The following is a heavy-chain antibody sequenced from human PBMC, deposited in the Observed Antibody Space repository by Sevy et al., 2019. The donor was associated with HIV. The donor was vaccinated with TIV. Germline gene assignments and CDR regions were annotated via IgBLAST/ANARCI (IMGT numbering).Heavy chain of an antibody. D-gene: IGHD6-13*01. Sequence: GGSLRLSCAASGFTFNIYSMNWVRQAPGKGLEWVSSISSSSSYIYYADSLKGRVTISRDNSKNSLYLQMNSLRAEDTAVYYCARASQQLVLLREYYFDYWGQGTLVTVSS. CDR1: GFTFNIYS. CDR3: ARASQQLVLLREYYFDY. CDR2: ISSSSSYI. V-gene: IGHV3-21*01. J-gene: IGHJ4*02.